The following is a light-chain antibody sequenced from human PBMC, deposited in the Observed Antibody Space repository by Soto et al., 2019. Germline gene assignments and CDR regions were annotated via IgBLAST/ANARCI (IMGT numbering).Light chain of an antibody. CDR1: QSISSY. Sequence: IQMTQSPSSLSASVGDRVTITCRASQSISSYLNWYQQKPGKAPKLLIYAASSLQSGVPSRFSGSGSGTDFTLTISSLQPEDFATYYCQQSYSNLLYTFGQGTKLEIK. CDR3: QQSYSNLLYT. CDR2: AAS. J-gene: IGKJ2*01. V-gene: IGKV1-39*01.